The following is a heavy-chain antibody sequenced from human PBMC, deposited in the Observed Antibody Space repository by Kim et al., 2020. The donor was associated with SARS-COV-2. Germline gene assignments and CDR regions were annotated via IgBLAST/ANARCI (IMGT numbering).Heavy chain of an antibody. J-gene: IGHJ6*02. V-gene: IGHV1-8*01. CDR3: ARGVEYYDLWSGYNFYYYYGMDV. CDR2: MNPNSGNT. Sequence: ASVKVSCKASGYTFTSYDINWVRQATGQGLEWMGWMNPNSGNTGYAQKFQGRVTMTRNTSISTAYMELSSLRSEDTAVYYCARGVEYYDLWSGYNFYYYYGMDVWGQGTTVTVSS. CDR1: GYTFTSYD. D-gene: IGHD3-3*01.